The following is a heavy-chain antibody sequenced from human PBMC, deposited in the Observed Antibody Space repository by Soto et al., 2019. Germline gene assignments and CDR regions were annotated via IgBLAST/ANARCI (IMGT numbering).Heavy chain of an antibody. D-gene: IGHD3-22*01. Sequence: PGGSLRLSCAASGFPFSSYAMSWVRQSPGKGLEWVSTIGGSGGGTSYADIVRGRFTISRDNSQNTLYLQMNSLRAEDTAVYYCAKDAPGSGWLSDYWGQGTLVTVSS. V-gene: IGHV3-23*01. CDR2: IGGSGGGT. CDR3: AKDAPGSGWLSDY. J-gene: IGHJ4*02. CDR1: GFPFSSYA.